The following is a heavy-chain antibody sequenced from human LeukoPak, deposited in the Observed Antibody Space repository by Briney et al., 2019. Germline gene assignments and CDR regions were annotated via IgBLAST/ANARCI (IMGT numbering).Heavy chain of an antibody. V-gene: IGHV3-23*01. D-gene: IGHD2-8*01. CDR3: AKELYGNPSGY. J-gene: IGHJ4*02. CDR1: GFTFSNYA. CDR2: ISGSGGST. Sequence: PGGSLRLSCAASGFTFSNYAMSWVRQAPGKGLEWVSAISGSGGSTYYADSVKGRFTISRDNSKNTLYLQMNSLRAGDTALYYCAKELYGNPSGYWGQGTRVTVSS.